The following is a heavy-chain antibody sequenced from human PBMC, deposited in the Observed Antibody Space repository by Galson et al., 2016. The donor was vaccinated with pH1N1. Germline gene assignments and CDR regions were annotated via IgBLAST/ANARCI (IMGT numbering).Heavy chain of an antibody. J-gene: IGHJ4*02. CDR2: IDPSNGGT. CDR1: GYTFTREY. V-gene: IGHV1-46*01. D-gene: IGHD1-26*01. Sequence: SVKVSCKASGYTFTREYIHWVRQAPGQGLEWVGVIDPSNGGTTYSQKFQGLVTMTRDTSTNTVYMELSGLKSEDTAVYSCIMERGRLRDYWGQGTLVTVAS. CDR3: IMERGRLRDY.